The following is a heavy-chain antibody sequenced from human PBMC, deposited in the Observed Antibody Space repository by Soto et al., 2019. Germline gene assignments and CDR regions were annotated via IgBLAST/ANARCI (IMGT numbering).Heavy chain of an antibody. CDR1: GYTFTNYD. V-gene: IGHV1-8*01. CDR2: MNPDSGNT. J-gene: IGHJ5*02. D-gene: IGHD3-16*01. Sequence: QVQLVQSGAEVKKPGASVKVSCKASGYTFTNYDIHWVRQATGQGLEWMGWMNPDSGNTGQSKQFQGRVTMTRDTSISTAYMELSSLRSADPAVYYCARGRFRRTWFDPWGQGTLVTVSS. CDR3: ARGRFRRTWFDP.